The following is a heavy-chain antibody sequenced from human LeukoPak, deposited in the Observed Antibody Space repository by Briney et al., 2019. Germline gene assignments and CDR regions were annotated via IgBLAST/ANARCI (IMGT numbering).Heavy chain of an antibody. V-gene: IGHV4-39*07. Sequence: SETLSLTCTVSGGSISSSSYYWGWIRQPPGKGLEWIGSIYYSVSTYYNPSLKSRVIISVDTSKNQFSLKLSSVTAADTAVYYCARAGIVVVPAAMPGPNDAFDIWGQGTMVTVSS. D-gene: IGHD2-2*01. CDR2: IYYSVST. CDR3: ARAGIVVVPAAMPGPNDAFDI. CDR1: GGSISSSSYY. J-gene: IGHJ3*02.